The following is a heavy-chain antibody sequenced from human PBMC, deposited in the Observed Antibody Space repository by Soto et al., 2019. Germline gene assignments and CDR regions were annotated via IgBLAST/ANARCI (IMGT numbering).Heavy chain of an antibody. V-gene: IGHV4-39*01. J-gene: IGHJ1*01. CDR2: NYYSGNT. D-gene: IGHD1-26*01. CDR3: ARHGYNSGSYSEYFHH. Sequence: QLQLQESGPGLVKPSETQSLTCTVSGGSISGSSYYWGWIRQPPGKGLEWIGSNYYSGNTYYNPSMKSLITITVDTSKNQFSLKLSSLTATDTAVYYWARHGYNSGSYSEYFHHGGQGTLVTVSS. CDR1: GGSISGSSYY.